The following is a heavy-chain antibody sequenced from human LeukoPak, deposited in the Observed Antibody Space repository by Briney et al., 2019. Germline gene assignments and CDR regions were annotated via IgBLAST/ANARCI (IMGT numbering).Heavy chain of an antibody. Sequence: PGGSLRLSCAASGFTVSSNYMSWVRQAPGKGLEWVSVIYSGGSTYYADSVKGRFTISRDNSKNTLYLQMNSLRAEDTAVYYCAATMVRGVIITAEYYYYMDVWGKGTTVAVSS. CDR2: IYSGGST. D-gene: IGHD3-10*01. CDR1: GFTVSSNY. J-gene: IGHJ6*03. V-gene: IGHV3-53*01. CDR3: AATMVRGVIITAEYYYYMDV.